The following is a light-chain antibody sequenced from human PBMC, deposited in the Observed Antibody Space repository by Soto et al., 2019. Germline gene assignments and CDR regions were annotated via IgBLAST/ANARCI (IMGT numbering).Light chain of an antibody. CDR1: SSDVGEENY. Sequence: QSALTQPPSASGSPGQSVTITCSGTSSDVGEENYVSWYQQHPGKVPKLILYEVSKRPSGVPDRFSGSRSGNTASLTVSGLPAEDEADYYCSSFAASPVVFGGGTKLTVL. CDR2: EVS. V-gene: IGLV2-8*01. J-gene: IGLJ2*01. CDR3: SSFAASPVV.